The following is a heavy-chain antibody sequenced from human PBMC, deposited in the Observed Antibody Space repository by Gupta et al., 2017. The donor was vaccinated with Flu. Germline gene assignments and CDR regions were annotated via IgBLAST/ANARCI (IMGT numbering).Heavy chain of an antibody. CDR1: GGSISSSSYY. V-gene: IGHV4-39*01. CDR3: ARHSAGWFGEGFDY. D-gene: IGHD3-10*01. CDR2: IYYSGST. Sequence: QLQLQESGPGLVKPSETLSLTCTVSGGSISSSSYYWGWTRQPPGKGLEWIGSIYYSGSTYYNPSLKSRVTISVDTSKNQFSLKLSSVTAADTAVYYCARHSAGWFGEGFDYWGQGTLVTVSS. J-gene: IGHJ4*02.